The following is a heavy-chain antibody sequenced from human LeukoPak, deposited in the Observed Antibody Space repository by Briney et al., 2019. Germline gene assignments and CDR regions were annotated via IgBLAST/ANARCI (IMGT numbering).Heavy chain of an antibody. D-gene: IGHD2-2*01. CDR2: INHSGST. V-gene: IGHV4-34*01. CDR1: GGSFSGYY. J-gene: IGHJ4*02. CDR3: ARSGIVVVSVDMTRGRVYYFDN. Sequence: SETLSLTCAVYGGSFSGYYWSWIRQPPGKGLEWIGEINHSGSTNYNPSLKSRVTISLDTSKNQFSLKLSSVTAADTAVYYCARSGIVVVSVDMTRGRVYYFDNWGQGTLVTVSS.